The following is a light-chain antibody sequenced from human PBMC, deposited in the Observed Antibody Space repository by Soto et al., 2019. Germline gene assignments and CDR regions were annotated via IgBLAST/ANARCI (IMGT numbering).Light chain of an antibody. V-gene: IGKV1-5*01. J-gene: IGKJ1*01. CDR3: QQYNSYPWT. Sequence: DIQMTQSPSSLSAAVGDRVTITCRASQSISSWLAWYQQKPGKAPKRLISYASSFKTEVPSTFSGSGAGTEFTLTISSLQPDDFATYYCQQYNSYPWTFGQGTKVDIK. CDR1: QSISSW. CDR2: YAS.